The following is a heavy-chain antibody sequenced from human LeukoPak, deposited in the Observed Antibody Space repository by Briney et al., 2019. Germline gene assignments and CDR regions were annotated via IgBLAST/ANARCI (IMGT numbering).Heavy chain of an antibody. Sequence: GRSLRLSCEVSGFTFSSYAMHWVRQAPGKGLGWVAVISYDGNNKYYADSVKGRFTISRDNSKNTLYLQMNSLRPEDTAVYYCTKDISGSFSIDYWGQGTLVTVSS. J-gene: IGHJ4*02. CDR2: ISYDGNNK. CDR1: GFTFSSYA. V-gene: IGHV3-30-3*01. D-gene: IGHD1-26*01. CDR3: TKDISGSFSIDY.